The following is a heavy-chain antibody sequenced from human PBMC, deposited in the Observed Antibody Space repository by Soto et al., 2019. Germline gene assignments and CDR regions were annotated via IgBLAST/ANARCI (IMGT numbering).Heavy chain of an antibody. J-gene: IGHJ4*02. CDR1: RYGFSAYY. CDR2: ISPSGSKE. V-gene: IGHV3-11*01. Sequence: PGGCLRLSCVACRYGFSAYYVSWIRTAPGKGLECISYISPSGSKEYYTDSVKGRFTISRDNAKNSLYLEINSLTVEDAAMYYCAGEPRQLAYWGRGTLVTVSS. D-gene: IGHD6-13*01. CDR3: AGEPRQLAY.